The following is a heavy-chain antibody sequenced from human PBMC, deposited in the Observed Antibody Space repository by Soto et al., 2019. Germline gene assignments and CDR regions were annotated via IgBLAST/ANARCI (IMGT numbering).Heavy chain of an antibody. CDR2: IDPSDSYT. D-gene: IGHD3-22*01. Sequence: PGESLKISCKGSGYSFTSYWISWVRQMPGKGLEWMGRIDPSDSYTNYSPSFQGHVTISADKSISTAYLQWSSLKASDTAMYYCARHAGDYDSSGYVPKYGMDVWGQGTTVTVSS. V-gene: IGHV5-10-1*01. J-gene: IGHJ6*02. CDR3: ARHAGDYDSSGYVPKYGMDV. CDR1: GYSFTSYW.